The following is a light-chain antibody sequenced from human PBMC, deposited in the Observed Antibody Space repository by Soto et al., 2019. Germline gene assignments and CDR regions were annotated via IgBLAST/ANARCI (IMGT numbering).Light chain of an antibody. V-gene: IGLV2-23*03. Sequence: QSALTQPASVSGSPGQSITISCTGTSSDVGNYNLVSWYQQHPGKAPKLMIYEGSKRPSGVSNRFSASKSGNTASLTISGLQAEDEAVYFCCSYAGSTTFVFGGGTKVTVL. J-gene: IGLJ2*01. CDR3: CSYAGSTTFV. CDR2: EGS. CDR1: SSDVGNYNL.